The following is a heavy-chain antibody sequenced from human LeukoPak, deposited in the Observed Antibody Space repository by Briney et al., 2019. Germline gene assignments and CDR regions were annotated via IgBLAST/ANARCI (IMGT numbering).Heavy chain of an antibody. CDR2: INPDGSEK. V-gene: IGHV3-7*01. J-gene: IGHJ6*02. CDR1: GFSISIHW. Sequence: GGSLRLSCAASGFSISIHWVTWVRQAPGKGLEWVAHINPDGSEKSYADYVNGRFTISRDNADNSVTLQMNSLRAEDTGVFYCGRGHYGLDVWGQGTTVTVSS. CDR3: GRGHYGLDV.